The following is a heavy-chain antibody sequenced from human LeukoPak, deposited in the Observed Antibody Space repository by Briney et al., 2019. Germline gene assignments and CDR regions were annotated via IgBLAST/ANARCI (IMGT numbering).Heavy chain of an antibody. J-gene: IGHJ4*02. D-gene: IGHD4-17*01. V-gene: IGHV3-15*01. CDR3: AKVAGTVISGTFDY. CDR1: GFTFSNAW. CDR2: IKSKTDGGTT. Sequence: GGSLRLSCAGSGFTFSNAWMNWVRQAPGKGLEWVGRIKSKTDGGTTDYAAPVKGRFTIARDDSKDTLYLQMNSLRAEDTAVHYCAKVAGTVISGTFDYWGQGTLVTVSS.